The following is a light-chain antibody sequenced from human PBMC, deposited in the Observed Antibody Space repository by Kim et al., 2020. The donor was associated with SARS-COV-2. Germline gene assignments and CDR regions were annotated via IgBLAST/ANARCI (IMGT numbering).Light chain of an antibody. CDR1: QSISNW. V-gene: IGKV1-5*03. CDR2: KAS. CDR3: QNYDSYSRT. Sequence: DIQMTQSPPTLSASVGDRVTITCRASQSISNWLAWYQQKPGKVPKLLIYKASHLESGVPSRFSGSGSGTEFTLTISSLQPDDFAIYYCQNYDSYSRTFGQGTKVEI. J-gene: IGKJ1*01.